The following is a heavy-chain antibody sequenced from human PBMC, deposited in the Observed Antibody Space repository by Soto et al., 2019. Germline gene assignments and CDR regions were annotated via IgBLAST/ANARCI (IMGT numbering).Heavy chain of an antibody. J-gene: IGHJ4*02. V-gene: IGHV3-23*01. CDR2: ISGSGDST. CDR3: AKERSSGWSFDY. Sequence: EVQLLESGGGLVQPGGSLRLSCAASGFTFSTYAMNWVRQAPGKGLAWVSGISGSGDSTYYADSVKGRFTVSRDNSKNTLYLQMNSLRAEDTAVFYWAKERSSGWSFDYWGQGTLVTVSS. D-gene: IGHD6-19*01. CDR1: GFTFSTYA.